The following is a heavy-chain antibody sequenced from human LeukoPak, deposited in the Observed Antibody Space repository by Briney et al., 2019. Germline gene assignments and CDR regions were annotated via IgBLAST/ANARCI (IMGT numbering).Heavy chain of an antibody. V-gene: IGHV3-74*01. CDR1: GFTFSSYW. J-gene: IGHJ5*01. D-gene: IGHD4-23*01. CDR2: INSDGSGT. CDR3: ARTEGTVAYDS. Sequence: GGSLRLSCAASGFTFSSYWMHWVRHAPGKGLVWVSRINSDGSGTIYADSVRGRFTISRDNAKNTLYLQVNSLRAEDTAVYYCARTEGTVAYDSWGQGTLGTVS.